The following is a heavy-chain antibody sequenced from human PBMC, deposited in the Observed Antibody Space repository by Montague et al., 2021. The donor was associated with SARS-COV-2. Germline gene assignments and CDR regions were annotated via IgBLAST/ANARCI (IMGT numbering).Heavy chain of an antibody. CDR2: MYYGGST. CDR3: ARDFDY. V-gene: IGHV4-59*13. Sequence: SETLSLTSTVSGGSISSYYCSWIRQPPGKGLEWIGYMYYGGSTNYNPSLKSRVTLSVDTSKNQFSLKLSSVTAADTAVYYCARDFDYWGQGTLVTVSS. CDR1: GGSISSYY. J-gene: IGHJ4*02.